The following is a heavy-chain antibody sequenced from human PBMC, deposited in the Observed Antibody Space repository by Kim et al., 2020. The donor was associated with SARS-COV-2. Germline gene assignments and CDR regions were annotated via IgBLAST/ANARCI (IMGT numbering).Heavy chain of an antibody. Sequence: SETLSLTCNVSGGAISSTSYYWVWIRQPPGKGLEWIGSISYGGSTNFNSPLKSRVTISVDTSKNQFSLKLSSMTAADSAVYYCARRGGSGRSFDYWGQGTLVIVSS. J-gene: IGHJ4*02. CDR3: ARRGGSGRSFDY. CDR2: ISYGGST. CDR1: GGAISSTSYY. V-gene: IGHV4-39*01. D-gene: IGHD3-10*01.